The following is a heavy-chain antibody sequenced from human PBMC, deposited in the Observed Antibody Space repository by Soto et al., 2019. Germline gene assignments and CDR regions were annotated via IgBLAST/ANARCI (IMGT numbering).Heavy chain of an antibody. CDR3: AREVPAAYYYYGMDV. J-gene: IGHJ6*02. CDR1: GYSFTTYG. V-gene: IGHV1-18*01. Sequence: QVQLVQSGGEVKKPGASVKVSCKTSGYSFTTYGISWVRQAPGQGLEWMGWISAYNGNTNYAEKLQDRVTMTTDTATSKAYMEPRSLRSDDTAVYYCAREVPAAYYYYGMDVWGQGSTVTVSS. CDR2: ISAYNGNT.